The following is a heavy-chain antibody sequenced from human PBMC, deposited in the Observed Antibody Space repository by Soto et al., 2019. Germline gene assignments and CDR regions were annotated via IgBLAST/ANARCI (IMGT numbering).Heavy chain of an antibody. V-gene: IGHV1-3*01. D-gene: IGHD2-15*01. J-gene: IGHJ4*02. Sequence: GASVKVSCKASGYTFTSYAMHWVRQAPGQRLEWMGWINAGNGNTKYSQKFQGRVTITRDTSASTAYMELSSLRSEDTAVYYCARGPYCSGGSCYSTRLDYWGQGTLVTVSS. CDR3: ARGPYCSGGSCYSTRLDY. CDR2: INAGNGNT. CDR1: GYTFTSYA.